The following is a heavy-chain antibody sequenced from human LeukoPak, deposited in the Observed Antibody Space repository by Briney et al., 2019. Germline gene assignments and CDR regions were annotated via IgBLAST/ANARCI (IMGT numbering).Heavy chain of an antibody. D-gene: IGHD1-26*01. CDR2: IIPILGIT. CDR3: ARGPFMAVGVVDY. Sequence: GASVKVSCKASGGTFSSYAISWVRQAPGQGLEWMGRIIPILGITNYAQKFQGSVTITADKSTSTAYMELSSLRSEDTAVYYCARGPFMAVGVVDYWGQGTLVTVSS. V-gene: IGHV1-69*04. J-gene: IGHJ4*02. CDR1: GGTFSSYA.